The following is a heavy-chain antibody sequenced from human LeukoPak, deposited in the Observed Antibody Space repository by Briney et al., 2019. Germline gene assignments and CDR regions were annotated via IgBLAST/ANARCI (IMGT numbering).Heavy chain of an antibody. V-gene: IGHV4-59*08. CDR1: GGSISSYY. J-gene: IGHJ4*02. D-gene: IGHD6-13*01. CDR2: IYCSGST. CDR3: ARHGLYGSSWYDY. Sequence: PSETLSLTCTVSGGSISSYYWSWIRQPPGKGLEGIGYIYCSGSTNYNPSLKSRVTISVDTSKNQFSLKLSSVTAADTAVYYCARHGLYGSSWYDYWGQGTLVTVSS.